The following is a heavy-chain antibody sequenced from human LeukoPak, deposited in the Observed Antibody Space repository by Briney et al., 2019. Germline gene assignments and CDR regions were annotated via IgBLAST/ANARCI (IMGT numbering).Heavy chain of an antibody. D-gene: IGHD6-6*01. V-gene: IGHV1-18*01. CDR3: ARASYGASRPYYFDY. CDR2: ISAYNGNT. Sequence: ASVKVSSKASGYTFTSYGISWVRQAPGQGLEWMGWISAYNGNTNYAQKLQGRVTMTTDTSTSTAYMELRSLRSDDTAVYYCARASYGASRPYYFDYWGQGTLVTVSS. J-gene: IGHJ4*02. CDR1: GYTFTSYG.